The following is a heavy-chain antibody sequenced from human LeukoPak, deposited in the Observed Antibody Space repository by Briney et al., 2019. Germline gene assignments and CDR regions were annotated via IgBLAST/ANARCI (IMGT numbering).Heavy chain of an antibody. D-gene: IGHD4-17*01. CDR2: ISANGGST. Sequence: ARGSLRLSCAASGFTFKSHAMTWVRQAPGKGLEWVPSISANGGSTYSADSVKGRFTVSRDNSRNTLYLQMNSLRAEDTAVYYCARDTDTVTTILDYWGQGTLVTVSS. CDR1: GFTFKSHA. J-gene: IGHJ4*02. V-gene: IGHV3-23*01. CDR3: ARDTDTVTTILDY.